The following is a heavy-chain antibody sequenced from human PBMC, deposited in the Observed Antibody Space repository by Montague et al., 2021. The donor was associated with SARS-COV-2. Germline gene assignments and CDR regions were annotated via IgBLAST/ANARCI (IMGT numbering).Heavy chain of an antibody. V-gene: IGHV4-59*13. CDR3: ARRGGGEVFARFMYWYFDV. D-gene: IGHD2-21*01. CDR2: IYYSGSVTT. Sequence: SESLSLTRSVSGGSINNYYWGWVRQYPGKGLEWIGYIYYSGSVTTSYNPSLKSRVSISVDTSENQFSLKLTSVTAADTAVYYCARRGGGEVFARFMYWYFDVWSRGSLVTVSS. J-gene: IGHJ2*01. CDR1: GGSINNYY.